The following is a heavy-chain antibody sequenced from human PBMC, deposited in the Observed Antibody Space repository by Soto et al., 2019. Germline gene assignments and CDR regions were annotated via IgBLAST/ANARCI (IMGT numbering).Heavy chain of an antibody. CDR1: GFTFSHAW. D-gene: IGHD3-22*01. CDR2: IKSKADGGTT. V-gene: IGHV3-15*01. J-gene: IGHJ5*02. CDR3: TTDGSAYYDSSTYYP. Sequence: EVQLVESGGGLVKPGGSLRLSCVASGFTFSHAWMSWVRQAPGKGLEWLGRIKSKADGGTTDYAAPVKGRLTISRDDSKNTLYLQMNSLKTEDTAVYYCTTDGSAYYDSSTYYPWGQGTLVTVSS.